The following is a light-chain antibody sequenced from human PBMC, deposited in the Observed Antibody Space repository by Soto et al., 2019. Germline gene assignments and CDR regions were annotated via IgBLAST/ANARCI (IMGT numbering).Light chain of an antibody. CDR2: DVT. V-gene: IGLV2-14*03. CDR1: SSDVDTYIY. J-gene: IGLJ1*01. Sequence: QPVLTQPASVSGSPGQSITISCTGTSSDVDTYIYISWYQQHPGKAPKLIIYDVTNRPPGVSNRFSGSKSGNTASLTISGLQTEDEADYYCSSYTFSTLVFATGTKVTVL. CDR3: SSYTFSTLV.